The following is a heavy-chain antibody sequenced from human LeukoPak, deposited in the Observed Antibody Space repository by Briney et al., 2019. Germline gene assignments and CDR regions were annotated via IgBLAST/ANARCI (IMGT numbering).Heavy chain of an antibody. Sequence: GGSLRLSCAASGFTFSSYSMNWVRQAPGKGLEWVSYISSSSSTIYYADSVKGRFTISRDNAKNSLYLQINSLRDEDTAVYYCARDLLSGYNDYGDLRGNWFDPWGQGTLVTVSS. CDR3: ARDLLSGYNDYGDLRGNWFDP. J-gene: IGHJ5*02. V-gene: IGHV3-48*02. CDR2: ISSSSSTI. D-gene: IGHD5-24*01. CDR1: GFTFSSYS.